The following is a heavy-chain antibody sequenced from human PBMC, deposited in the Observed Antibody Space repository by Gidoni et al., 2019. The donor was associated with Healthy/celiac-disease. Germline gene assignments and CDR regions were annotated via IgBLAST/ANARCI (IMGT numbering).Heavy chain of an antibody. D-gene: IGHD3-22*01. Sequence: QVQLVQSGAEVKKPGSSVKVSCKASGGTFSSYAISWVRQAPGQGLEWMGGIIPIFGTANYAQKFQGRVTITADESTSTAYMELSSLRSEDTAVYYCARDLGGDYYDSSGYVDYWGQGTLVTVSS. CDR2: IIPIFGTA. CDR1: GGTFSSYA. V-gene: IGHV1-69*01. J-gene: IGHJ4*02. CDR3: ARDLGGDYYDSSGYVDY.